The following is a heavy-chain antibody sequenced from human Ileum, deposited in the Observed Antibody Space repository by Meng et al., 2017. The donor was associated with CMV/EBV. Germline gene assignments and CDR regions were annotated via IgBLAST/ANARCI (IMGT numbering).Heavy chain of an antibody. D-gene: IGHD1-7*01. J-gene: IGHJ5*02. CDR1: GFTFSAYA. CDR3: ARRGISGTTKGWYDP. V-gene: IGHV3-30-3*01. CDR2: ISFDGSNK. Sequence: ISCSASGFTFSAYAMHWVRQAPGKGLDWVAVISFDGSNKYYAESVKGRFTISRDNSKNTLYLQMNSVTPEDTAVYYCARRGISGTTKGWYDPWGQGTLVTVSS.